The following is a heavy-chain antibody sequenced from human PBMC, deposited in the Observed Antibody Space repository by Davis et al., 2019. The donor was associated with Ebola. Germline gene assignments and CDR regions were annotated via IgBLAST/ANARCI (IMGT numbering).Heavy chain of an antibody. V-gene: IGHV1-46*01. CDR2: INPSGGST. CDR3: AREPYDILTGSPAEGGL. D-gene: IGHD3-9*01. Sequence: ASVKVSCKASGYTFTSYYMHWVRQAPGQGLEWMGIINPSGGSTSYAQKFQGRVTMTTDTSTSTAYMELRSLRSDDTAVYYCAREPYDILTGSPAEGGLWGQGTLVTVSS. J-gene: IGHJ4*02. CDR1: GYTFTSYY.